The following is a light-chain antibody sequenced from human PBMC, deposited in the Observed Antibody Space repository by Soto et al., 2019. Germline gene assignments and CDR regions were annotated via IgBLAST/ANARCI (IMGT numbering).Light chain of an antibody. CDR2: DDS. CDR1: NIGVKS. CDR3: QLWDTDSDHQV. V-gene: IGLV3-21*02. Sequence: SYELTQPPSVSLAPGQTARITCGGRNIGVKSVHWYQQKPGQAPVLIVFDDSERPSGIPGRFSGSNSGDTATLTISRVEAGDEADYYCQLWDTDSDHQVFGGGTKLTVL. J-gene: IGLJ3*02.